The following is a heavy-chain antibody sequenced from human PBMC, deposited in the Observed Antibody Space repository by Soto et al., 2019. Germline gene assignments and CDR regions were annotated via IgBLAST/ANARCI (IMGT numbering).Heavy chain of an antibody. CDR2: INRDGSKK. Sequence: EVQLEESRGDLVQPGGSLRLYCAASGFTLSAYWMTWVRQAPGKGLEWVANINRDGSKKSYLDSVRGRFTISRDNVGNSLYLQMDSLRADDTALYYCARDVSPGSSSLYLDAFDIWGQGTMVTVSS. D-gene: IGHD6-13*01. CDR1: GFTLSAYW. CDR3: ARDVSPGSSSLYLDAFDI. V-gene: IGHV3-7*05. J-gene: IGHJ3*02.